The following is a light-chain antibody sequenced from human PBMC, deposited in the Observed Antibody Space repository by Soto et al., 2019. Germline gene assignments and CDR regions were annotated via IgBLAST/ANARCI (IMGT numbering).Light chain of an antibody. CDR1: QSVSSSY. J-gene: IGKJ4*01. V-gene: IGKV3-20*01. CDR2: GAS. CDR3: QQYGSSPLT. Sequence: EIVLTQSPGTLSLSPGERATLSCMASQSVSSSYLAWYQQKPGQAPRLLIYGASSRATGIPDRFSGSGSGTDFTLTTSRLEPEDFAVYYCQQYGSSPLTFGGGTKVDIK.